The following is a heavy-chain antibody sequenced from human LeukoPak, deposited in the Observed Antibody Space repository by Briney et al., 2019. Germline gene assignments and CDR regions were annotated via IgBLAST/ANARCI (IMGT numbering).Heavy chain of an antibody. CDR3: ARGPTLGLDI. CDR1: GYTFTAYY. J-gene: IGHJ3*02. V-gene: IGHV1-2*02. CDR2: INPNSGDT. Sequence: ASVKVPCRASGYTFTAYYMHWVRQAPGQGLEWMGWINPNSGDTTLPQRFQGRVTMTRDTSIITAYMELSSLTSDDTGMYYCARGPTLGLDIWGQGTMVTVSS.